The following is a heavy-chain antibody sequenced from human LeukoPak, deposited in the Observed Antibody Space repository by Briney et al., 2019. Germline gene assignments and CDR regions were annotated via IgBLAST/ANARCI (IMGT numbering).Heavy chain of an antibody. J-gene: IGHJ4*02. D-gene: IGHD3-16*01. CDR1: GGSISSGGYY. V-gene: IGHV4-31*03. CDR2: IYYSGST. Sequence: SETLSLTCTVSGGSISSGGYYWSWIRQHPGKGLEWIGYIYYSGSTYYNPSLKSRVTISVDTSKNQFSLKLSSVTAADTAVYYWGREKGGGFDYGGQGTLVTVSS. CDR3: GREKGGGFDY.